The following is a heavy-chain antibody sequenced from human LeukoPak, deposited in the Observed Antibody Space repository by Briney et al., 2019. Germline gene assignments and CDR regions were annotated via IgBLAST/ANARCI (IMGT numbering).Heavy chain of an antibody. J-gene: IGHJ4*02. Sequence: YXXTXXXMHWVRQAPGQRLEXMGWINAGNGNTKYSQKFQGRVTITRDTSASTAYMELSSLRSDDTAVYYCARLGLLWFGELLGFDYWGQGTLVTVSS. CDR2: INAGNGNT. V-gene: IGHV1-3*01. CDR3: ARLGLLWFGELLGFDY. D-gene: IGHD3-10*01. CDR1: YXXTXXX.